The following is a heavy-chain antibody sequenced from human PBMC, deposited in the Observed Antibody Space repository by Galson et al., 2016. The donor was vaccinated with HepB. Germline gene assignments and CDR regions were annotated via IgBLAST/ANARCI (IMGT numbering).Heavy chain of an antibody. J-gene: IGHJ4*02. CDR3: ARDVNNWTGDRRLFDL. Sequence: SLRLSCAASGFSFNDFYMSWIRQPPGKALEWISYISHSGNTREYAASVKVRFTVSRDNNKNSVYLQLNSLRAEDTALYYCARDVNNWTGDRRLFDLWGQGTLVAVSS. CDR2: ISHSGNTR. CDR1: GFSFNDFY. D-gene: IGHD1-1*01. V-gene: IGHV3-11*01.